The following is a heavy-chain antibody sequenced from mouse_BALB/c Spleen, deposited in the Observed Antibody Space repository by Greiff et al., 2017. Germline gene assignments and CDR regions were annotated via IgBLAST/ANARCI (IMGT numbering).Heavy chain of an antibody. D-gene: IGHD4-1*01. CDR1: GFSLTSYG. CDR3: ARDRGINWPWFAY. CDR2: IWAGGST. J-gene: IGHJ3*01. V-gene: IGHV2-9*02. Sequence: QVQLQQSGPGLVAPSQSLSISCTVSGFSLTSYGVHWVRQPPGKGLEWLGEIWAGGSTNYNSALMSRLSISKDNSKSQVFLKMNSLQTDDTAMYYCARDRGINWPWFAYWGQGTLVTVSA.